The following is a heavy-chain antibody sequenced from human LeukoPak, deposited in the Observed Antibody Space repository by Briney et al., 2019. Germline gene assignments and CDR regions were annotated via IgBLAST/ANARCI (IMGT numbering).Heavy chain of an antibody. V-gene: IGHV2-70*11. CDR1: GFSLSTGGTC. CDR3: ARMYTGSSGYDY. Sequence: SGPALVKPTQTLTLTCTFSGFSLSTGGTCVSWIRQPPGKALEWLARIDWDDDKYYITSLKTRLTISKDTSKNQVVLTMTNMDPVDTATYYCARMYTGSSGYDYWGQGTLVTVAS. D-gene: IGHD1-26*01. J-gene: IGHJ4*02. CDR2: IDWDDDK.